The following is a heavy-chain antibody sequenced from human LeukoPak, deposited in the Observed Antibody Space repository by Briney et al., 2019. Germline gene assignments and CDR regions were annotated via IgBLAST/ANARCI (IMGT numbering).Heavy chain of an antibody. V-gene: IGHV1-69*13. CDR2: IIPIFGTA. CDR3: ARGGAYSGYDYYYYYYMDV. CDR1: GGAFSSYA. D-gene: IGHD5-12*01. J-gene: IGHJ6*03. Sequence: SVKVSCKASGGAFSSYAISWVRQAPGQGLEWMGGIIPIFGTANYAQKFQGRVTITADESTSTAYMELSSLRSEDTAVYYCARGGAYSGYDYYYYYYMDVWGKGTTVTVSS.